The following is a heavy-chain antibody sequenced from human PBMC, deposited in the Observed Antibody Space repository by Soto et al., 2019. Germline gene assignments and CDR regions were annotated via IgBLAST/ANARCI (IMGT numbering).Heavy chain of an antibody. Sequence: ASVKVSCKASGYTFTGYYMHWVRQAPGQGLEWMGWINPNSGGTNYAQKFQGRVTMTRDTSISTAYMELSRLRSDDTAVYYCARGSPYYDSSGYPDWGQGTLVTVSS. D-gene: IGHD3-22*01. J-gene: IGHJ4*02. V-gene: IGHV1-2*02. CDR2: INPNSGGT. CDR1: GYTFTGYY. CDR3: ARGSPYYDSSGYPD.